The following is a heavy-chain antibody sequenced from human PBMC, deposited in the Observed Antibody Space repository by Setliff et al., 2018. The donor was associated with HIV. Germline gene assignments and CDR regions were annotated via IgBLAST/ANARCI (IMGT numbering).Heavy chain of an antibody. D-gene: IGHD6-13*01. J-gene: IGHJ1*01. Sequence: GESLKISCKGSGYRFASYWIGWVRQMPGKGLEWMGIIYPGDADTRYSPSFQGQVTISADKSISTAFVQWNSLKASDTAMYYCATDVALAGPFHHWGQGTLVTVSS. CDR2: IYPGDADT. CDR3: ATDVALAGPFHH. V-gene: IGHV5-51*01. CDR1: GYRFASYW.